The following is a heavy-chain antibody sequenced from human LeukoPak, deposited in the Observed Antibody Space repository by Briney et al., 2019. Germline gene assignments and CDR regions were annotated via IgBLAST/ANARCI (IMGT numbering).Heavy chain of an antibody. CDR2: FDPEDGET. Sequence: EASVKVSCKVSGYTLTELSMHWVRQAPGKGLEWMGGFDPEDGETIYAQKFQGRVTMTEDTSTDTAYMELSSLRSEDTAVYYCATVEEVDDYGDYGRSEYFQHWGQGTLVTVSS. V-gene: IGHV1-24*01. CDR3: ATVEEVDDYGDYGRSEYFQH. J-gene: IGHJ1*01. D-gene: IGHD4-17*01. CDR1: GYTLTELS.